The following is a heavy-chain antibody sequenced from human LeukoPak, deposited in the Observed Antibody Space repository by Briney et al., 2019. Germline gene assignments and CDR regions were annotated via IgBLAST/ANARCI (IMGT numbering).Heavy chain of an antibody. D-gene: IGHD2-15*01. CDR3: ATSVVVVAATGYSYGPFDY. CDR2: INPSGGST. V-gene: IGHV1-46*01. CDR1: GYTFTSYY. J-gene: IGHJ4*02. Sequence: ASVKVSCKASGYTFTSYYMHWVRQAPGQGLEWMGIINPSGGSTSYAQKFQGRVTVTRDTSTSTVYMELSSLRSEDTAVYYCATSVVVVAATGYSYGPFDYWGQGTLVTVSS.